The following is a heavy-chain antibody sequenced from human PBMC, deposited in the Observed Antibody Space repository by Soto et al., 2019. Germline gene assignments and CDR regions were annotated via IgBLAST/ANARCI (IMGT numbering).Heavy chain of an antibody. D-gene: IGHD2-2*01. V-gene: IGHV2-5*02. J-gene: IGHJ5*02. CDR3: AHSPYVRLGYCISTSCYGGDWFDP. Sequence: QITLKESGPTLVKPTQTLTLTCTFSGFSLSTSGVGVGWIRQPPGKALEWLALIYWDDDKRYSPSLKSRLTIPKDTSKNQVVLTMTNMDPVDTATDYCAHSPYVRLGYCISTSCYGGDWFDPWGQGTLVTVSS. CDR1: GFSLSTSGVG. CDR2: IYWDDDK.